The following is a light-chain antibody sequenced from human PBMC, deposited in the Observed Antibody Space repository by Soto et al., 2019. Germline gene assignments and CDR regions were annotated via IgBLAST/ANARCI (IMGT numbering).Light chain of an antibody. CDR1: QSVGSN. Sequence: EIVMTQSPATLSVSPGERATLSCRASQSVGSNLAWYQQKPGQAPRLLIYAASTRATGIPARFSGSGSGTEFTLTISSLQSEDFSVYYCQQYNNGPYTFGQGTKLEI. CDR3: QQYNNGPYT. J-gene: IGKJ2*01. V-gene: IGKV3-15*01. CDR2: AAS.